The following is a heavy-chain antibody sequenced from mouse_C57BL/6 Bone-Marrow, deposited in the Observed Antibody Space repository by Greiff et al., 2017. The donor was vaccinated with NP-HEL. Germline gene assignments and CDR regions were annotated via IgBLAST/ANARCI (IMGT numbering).Heavy chain of an antibody. CDR1: GYTFTSYG. D-gene: IGHD4-1*01. J-gene: IGHJ1*03. CDR3: ARPANWDWYFDV. Sequence: EVQRVESGAELVRPGSSVKMSCKTSGYTFTSYGINWVKQRPGQGLEWIGYIYIGNGYTEYNEKFKGKATLTSDTSSSTAYMQLSSLTSEDSAIYVCARPANWDWYFDVWGTGTTVTVSS. V-gene: IGHV1-58*01. CDR2: IYIGNGYT.